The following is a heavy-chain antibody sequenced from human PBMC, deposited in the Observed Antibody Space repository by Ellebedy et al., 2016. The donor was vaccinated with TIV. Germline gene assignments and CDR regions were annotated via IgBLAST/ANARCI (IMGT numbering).Heavy chain of an antibody. CDR3: AGRGRGYSVEQRLLGY. V-gene: IGHV4-34*01. J-gene: IGHJ4*02. Sequence: SETLSLTCAVYGGSFSGYYWSWIRQPPGKGLEWIGEINHSGSTNYNPSLKSRVTISVDTSKNQFSLKLSSVTAADTAVYYCAGRGRGYSVEQRLLGYWGQGTLVTVSS. CDR2: INHSGST. D-gene: IGHD5/OR15-5a*01. CDR1: GGSFSGYY.